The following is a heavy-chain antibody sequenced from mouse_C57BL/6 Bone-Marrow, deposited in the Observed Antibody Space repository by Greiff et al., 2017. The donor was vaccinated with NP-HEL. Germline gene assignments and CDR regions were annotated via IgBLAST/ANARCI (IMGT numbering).Heavy chain of an antibody. CDR2: ISSGSSTI. D-gene: IGHD1-1*01. V-gene: IGHV5-17*01. CDR1: GFTFSDYG. CDR3: ARSSITTVVDWYFDV. Sequence: EVKLVESGGGLVKPGGSLKLSCAASGFTFSDYGMHWVRQAPEKGLEWVAYISSGSSTISYADTVKGRFTISRDNAKNTLFLQMTSLRSEDTAMYYCARSSITTVVDWYFDVWGTGTTVTVSS. J-gene: IGHJ1*03.